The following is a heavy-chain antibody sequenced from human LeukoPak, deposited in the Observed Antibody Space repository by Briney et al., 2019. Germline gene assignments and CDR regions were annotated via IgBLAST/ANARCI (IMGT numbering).Heavy chain of an antibody. V-gene: IGHV1-69*05. Sequence: SVKVSCKASGGTFSSCAISWVRQAPGQGLEWMGGIIPIFGTANYAQKFQGRVTITTDESMSTAYMELSSLRSEDTAVYYCARWAGAGDYFDYWGQGTLVTVSS. CDR2: IIPIFGTA. CDR3: ARWAGAGDYFDY. J-gene: IGHJ4*02. D-gene: IGHD3-10*01. CDR1: GGTFSSCA.